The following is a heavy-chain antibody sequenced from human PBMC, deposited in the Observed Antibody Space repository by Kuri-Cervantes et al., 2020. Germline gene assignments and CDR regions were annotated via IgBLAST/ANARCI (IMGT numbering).Heavy chain of an antibody. J-gene: IGHJ3*01. CDR2: IIPVFGTS. Sequence: SVKVSCKTSGGTFSSYAISWVRQAPGQGLEWMGGIIPVFGTSNYAQKFQGRVTITTDESTSTAYMELRSLRAEDTAVYYCARDEKGWPYYPDPGGAFDFWGQGTMVTVSS. CDR3: ARDEKGWPYYPDPGGAFDF. D-gene: IGHD3-10*01. V-gene: IGHV1-69*05. CDR1: GGTFSSYA.